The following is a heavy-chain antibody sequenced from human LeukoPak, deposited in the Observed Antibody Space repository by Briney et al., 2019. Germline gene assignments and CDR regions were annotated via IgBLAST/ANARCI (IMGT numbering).Heavy chain of an antibody. D-gene: IGHD3-16*01. CDR1: GYTFTDYY. CDR2: INPNSGGT. Sequence: ASVKVSCKASGYTFTDYYMHWVRQAPGQGLEWMGWINPNSGGTNYAQKFQGRVTMTRDTSISTAYMELSRLRSDDTAVYYCARASFWESPINWFAPWGQGTLVTVSS. CDR3: ARASFWESPINWFAP. J-gene: IGHJ5*02. V-gene: IGHV1-2*02.